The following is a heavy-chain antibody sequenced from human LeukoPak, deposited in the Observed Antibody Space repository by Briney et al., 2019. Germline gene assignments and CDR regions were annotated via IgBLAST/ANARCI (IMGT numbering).Heavy chain of an antibody. D-gene: IGHD1-26*01. J-gene: IGHJ4*02. Sequence: AETLSLTCTVSGGSISIYYWSWLRQPPGKGLEWIGYIYNSGSTIYSPSLRSRVTISVDTSKNQFSLKLNSVTAAGTAVYYCVRDRELTYWSQGTLVTVSS. CDR3: VRDRELTY. V-gene: IGHV4-59*01. CDR1: GGSISIYY. CDR2: IYNSGST.